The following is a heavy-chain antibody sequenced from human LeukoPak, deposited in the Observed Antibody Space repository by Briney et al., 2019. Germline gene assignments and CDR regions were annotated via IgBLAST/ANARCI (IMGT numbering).Heavy chain of an antibody. CDR3: ARAHLSSASTDYMTV. CDR1: GFTVSSNY. V-gene: IGHV3-53*05. Sequence: GGSLRLSCAASGFTVSSNYMSWVRQAPGKGLEWVSVIYSGGSTYYADSVKGRFTISRDSSKNTPYLQMNSLRPEDTAVYYCARAHLSSASTDYMTVWGKGTTVTVSS. D-gene: IGHD6-6*01. J-gene: IGHJ6*03. CDR2: IYSGGST.